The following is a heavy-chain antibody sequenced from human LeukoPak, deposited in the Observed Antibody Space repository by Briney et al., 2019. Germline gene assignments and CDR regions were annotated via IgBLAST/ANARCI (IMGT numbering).Heavy chain of an antibody. J-gene: IGHJ4*02. D-gene: IGHD3-22*01. V-gene: IGHV5-51*01. CDR2: IYPGDSDT. CDR1: GYSLTSYW. CDR3: ARRAYYYDSSGYYAYFDY. Sequence: GESLKISCKGSGYSLTSYWIGWVRQMPGKGLEWMGIIYPGDSDTRYSPSFQGQVTISADKSISTAYLQWSSLKASDTAMYYCARRAYYYDSSGYYAYFDYWGQGTLVTVSS.